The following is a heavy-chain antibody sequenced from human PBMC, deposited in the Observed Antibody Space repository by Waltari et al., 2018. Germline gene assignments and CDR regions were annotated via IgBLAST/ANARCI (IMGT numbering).Heavy chain of an antibody. J-gene: IGHJ3*02. V-gene: IGHV3-21*01. Sequence: EVQLVESGGGLVKPGGSLRLSCAASGFTFSSSSMNWVRQAPGKGLEWVSSISSSSSYIYYADSVKGRFTIARDNGKTSLYLQMKSLRAEDTAVYYSARVCSSTSCYRDAFDIWGQGTMVTVSS. D-gene: IGHD2-2*01. CDR1: GFTFSSSS. CDR3: ARVCSSTSCYRDAFDI. CDR2: ISSSSSYI.